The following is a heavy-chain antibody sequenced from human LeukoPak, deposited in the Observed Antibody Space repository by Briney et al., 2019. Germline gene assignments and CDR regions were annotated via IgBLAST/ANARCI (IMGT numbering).Heavy chain of an antibody. CDR1: GFTFSSYW. CDR3: AKVNTMVRGVILGPKNWFDP. CDR2: INSDGSST. V-gene: IGHV3-74*01. D-gene: IGHD3-10*01. J-gene: IGHJ5*02. Sequence: PGGSLRLSCAASGFTFSSYWMHWVRQAPGKGLVWVSRINSDGSSTSYADSVKGRFTISRDNAKNTLYLQMNSLRDEDTAVYYCAKVNTMVRGVILGPKNWFDPWGQGTRVTVSS.